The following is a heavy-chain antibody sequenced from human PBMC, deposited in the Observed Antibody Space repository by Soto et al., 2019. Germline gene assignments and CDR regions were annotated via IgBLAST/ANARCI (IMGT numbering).Heavy chain of an antibody. J-gene: IGHJ4*02. CDR3: ARWRKDCSGGSCYLGAFDY. V-gene: IGHV3-21*01. Sequence: EVQLVESGGGLVKPGGSLRLSCAASGFTFNDYSMSWVRQAPGKGLEWVSSISSSNTYIYYVDSVKGRFTISRDNAKTSLYLQMNGLSADDTAVYDCARWRKDCSGGSCYLGAFDYWGQGTLATVSS. CDR2: ISSSNTYI. D-gene: IGHD2-15*01. CDR1: GFTFNDYS.